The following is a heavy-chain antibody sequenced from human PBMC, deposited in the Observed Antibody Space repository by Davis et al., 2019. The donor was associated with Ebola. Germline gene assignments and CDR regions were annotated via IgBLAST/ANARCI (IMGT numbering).Heavy chain of an antibody. CDR3: VRGAGWLLDY. J-gene: IGHJ4*02. D-gene: IGHD5-12*01. Sequence: PGGSLRLSCAASGFSFSSHWMTWVRQAPGKGLESVAKINKDGSQKYYVDSVKGRFTISRDNAQNSLYLQMNGLTVDDTAVYYCVRGAGWLLDYWGQGTLVTVSS. V-gene: IGHV3-7*01. CDR1: GFSFSSHW. CDR2: INKDGSQK.